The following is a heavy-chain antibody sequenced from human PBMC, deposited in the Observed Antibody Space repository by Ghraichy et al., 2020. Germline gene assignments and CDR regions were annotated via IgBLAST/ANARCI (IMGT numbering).Heavy chain of an antibody. V-gene: IGHV4-39*01. CDR3: ARHPEYYYDSSGYYQH. J-gene: IGHJ1*01. Sequence: SETLSLTCTVSGGSISSSSYYWGWIRQPPGKGLEWIGSIYYSGSTYYNPSLKSRVTISVDTSKNQFSLKLSSVTAADTAVYYCARHPEYYYDSSGYYQHWGQGTLVTVSS. CDR1: GGSISSSSYY. CDR2: IYYSGST. D-gene: IGHD3-22*01.